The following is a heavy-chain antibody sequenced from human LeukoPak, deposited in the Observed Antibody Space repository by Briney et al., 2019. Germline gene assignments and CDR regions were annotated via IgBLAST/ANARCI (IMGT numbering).Heavy chain of an antibody. J-gene: IGHJ4*02. D-gene: IGHD2-21*02. V-gene: IGHV3-30*03. Sequence: PPGGSLRLSCAASGFTFSSYGMHGVREAPGKGVEGGAVISYDGSNKYYTDSVKGRFTISRNKAKNSMYLHMDSMSAEDTAVYYCASLQGPYCGGDCYSPGTRSDYWGQGTLVTVSS. CDR2: ISYDGSNK. CDR3: ASLQGPYCGGDCYSPGTRSDY. CDR1: GFTFSSYG.